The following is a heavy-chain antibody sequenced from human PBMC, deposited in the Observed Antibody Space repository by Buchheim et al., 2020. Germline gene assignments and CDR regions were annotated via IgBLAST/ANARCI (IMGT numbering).Heavy chain of an antibody. J-gene: IGHJ6*02. CDR3: ARDPIAAADHYYYYYGMDV. CDR1: GGTFYYA. V-gene: IGHV1-69*01. CDR2: ITPISGTA. D-gene: IGHD6-13*01. Sequence: QVQLVQSGAEVKKPGSSVRVSCKASGGTFYYAISWVRQAPGQGLEWMGGITPISGTANYAQKFQGRLTITAADSTSTGYMELSSLRAEDTAVYYCARDPIAAADHYYYYYGMDVWGQGTT.